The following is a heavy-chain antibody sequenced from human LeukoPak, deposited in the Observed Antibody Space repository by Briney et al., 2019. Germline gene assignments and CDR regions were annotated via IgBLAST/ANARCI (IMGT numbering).Heavy chain of an antibody. CDR3: APTKYSSSQSNDY. V-gene: IGHV1-69*04. CDR1: GYTFTSYD. Sequence: ASVKVSCKASGYTFTSYDINWVRQATGQGLEWMGRIIPILGIANYAQKFQGRVTITADKSTSTAYMELSSLRSEDTAVYYCAPTKYSSSQSNDYWGQGTLVTVSS. J-gene: IGHJ4*02. CDR2: IIPILGIA. D-gene: IGHD6-6*01.